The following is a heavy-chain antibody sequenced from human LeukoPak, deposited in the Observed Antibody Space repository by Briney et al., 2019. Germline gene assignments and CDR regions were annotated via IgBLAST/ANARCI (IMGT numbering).Heavy chain of an antibody. D-gene: IGHD6-13*01. CDR3: ARDGFSSSWYGRALDY. Sequence: SLRLSCAASGFIFSDYYMTWIRQAPGKGLEWVAVICHDESNQYYADSVKGRFTISRDNSRNTLYLQMNSLRAEDTAVYYCARDGFSSSWYGRALDYWGQGTLVTVTS. J-gene: IGHJ4*02. CDR1: GFIFSDYY. CDR2: ICHDESNQ. V-gene: IGHV3-33*08.